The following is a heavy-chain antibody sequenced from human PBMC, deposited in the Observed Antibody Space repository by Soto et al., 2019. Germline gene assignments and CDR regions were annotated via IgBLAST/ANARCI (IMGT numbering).Heavy chain of an antibody. J-gene: IGHJ4*02. D-gene: IGHD5-18*01. Sequence: TSETLSLTCTVSGGSISSGNYYWSWVRQPPGKGLGWIGFISYSGSTYYSLSLKSRVTISVDTSKNQFSLNLSFVTAADTVVYYCATMGTQATGLYYFDYWGQGTLVTVSS. CDR3: ATMGTQATGLYYFDY. CDR2: ISYSGST. V-gene: IGHV4-30-4*01. CDR1: GGSISSGNYY.